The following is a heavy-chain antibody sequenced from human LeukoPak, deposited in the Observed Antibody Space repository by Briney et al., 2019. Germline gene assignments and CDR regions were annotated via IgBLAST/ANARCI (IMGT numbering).Heavy chain of an antibody. CDR1: GFTFSSYA. CDR2: ISGSGGNT. D-gene: IGHD3-16*02. Sequence: HPGGSLRLSCAASGFTFSSYAMSWVRQAPGKGLEWVSAISGSGGNTYYADSVKGRFTMSRGNSKNTLYLQMNSLRAEDTAVYFCAKTVSGSHSYQGGDYWGQGTLVTVST. CDR3: AKTVSGSHSYQGGDY. J-gene: IGHJ4*02. V-gene: IGHV3-23*01.